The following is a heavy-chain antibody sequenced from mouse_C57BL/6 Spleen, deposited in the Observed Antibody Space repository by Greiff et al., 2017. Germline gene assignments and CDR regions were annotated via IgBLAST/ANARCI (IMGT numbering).Heavy chain of an antibody. CDR3: ARGRLVGFDY. D-gene: IGHD1-3*01. V-gene: IGHV1-59*01. CDR2: IDPSDSYT. Sequence: VQLQQPGAELVRPGTSVKLSCKASGYTFTSYWMHWVKQRPGQGLEWIGVIDPSDSYTNYNQKFKGKATLTVDTSSSTAYMQLSSLTSEDSAVYYCARGRLVGFDYWGQGTTLTVSS. CDR1: GYTFTSYW. J-gene: IGHJ2*01.